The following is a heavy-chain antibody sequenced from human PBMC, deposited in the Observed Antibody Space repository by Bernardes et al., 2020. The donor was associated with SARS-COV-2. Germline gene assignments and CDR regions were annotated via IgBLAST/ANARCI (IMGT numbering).Heavy chain of an antibody. CDR3: ARWGYCSSTSCYTGFYYYYGMDV. CDR1: GYTFTSYG. D-gene: IGHD2-2*02. V-gene: IGHV1-18*01. Sequence: ASLKVSCKASGYTFTSYGISWVRQAPGQGLEWMGWISAYNGYTNYAQKLQGRVTMTTDTSTSTAYMELRSLRSDDTAVYYCARWGYCSSTSCYTGFYYYYGMDVWCQGTTATVSS. CDR2: ISAYNGYT. J-gene: IGHJ6*02.